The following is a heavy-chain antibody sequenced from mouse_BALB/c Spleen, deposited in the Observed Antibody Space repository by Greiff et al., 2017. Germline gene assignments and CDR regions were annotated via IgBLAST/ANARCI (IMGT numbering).Heavy chain of an antibody. Sequence: VQLQQPGAELVKPGASVKLSCKASGYTFTSYWMHWVKQRPGQGLEWIGEINPSNGRTNYNEKFKSKATLTVDKSSSTAYMQLSSLTSEDSAVYYCARSKGYRYDDYFDYWGQGTTLTVSS. CDR3: ARSKGYRYDDYFDY. V-gene: IGHV1S81*02. CDR1: GYTFTSYW. CDR2: INPSNGRT. D-gene: IGHD2-14*01. J-gene: IGHJ2*01.